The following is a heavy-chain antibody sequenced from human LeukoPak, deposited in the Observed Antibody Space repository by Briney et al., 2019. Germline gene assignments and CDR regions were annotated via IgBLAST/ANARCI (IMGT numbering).Heavy chain of an antibody. J-gene: IGHJ3*02. CDR3: AKGRFGAALLWFGKDAFDI. D-gene: IGHD3-10*01. Sequence: GGSLRLSCAASGFTFDDYAMHWVRQAPGKGLEWVSGISWNSGSIGYADSVKGRFTISRDNAKNSLYLQMNSLRAEDTALYYCAKGRFGAALLWFGKDAFDIWGQGTMVTVSS. CDR1: GFTFDDYA. V-gene: IGHV3-9*01. CDR2: ISWNSGSI.